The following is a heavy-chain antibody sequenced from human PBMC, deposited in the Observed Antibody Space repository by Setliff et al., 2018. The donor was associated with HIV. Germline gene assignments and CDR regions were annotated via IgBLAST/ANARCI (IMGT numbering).Heavy chain of an antibody. V-gene: IGHV3-23*01. CDR2: INGDGDST. Sequence: LRLSCAASGFTFSFHAMTWVRQAPGKGLEWVAGINGDGDSTFYADSVKGRFTVSRDNSKNTLSLQMNNLRAEDTALYYCAKDTRGVDAFDIWGQGTMVTVSS. CDR3: AKDTRGVDAFDI. CDR1: GFTFSFHA. J-gene: IGHJ3*02.